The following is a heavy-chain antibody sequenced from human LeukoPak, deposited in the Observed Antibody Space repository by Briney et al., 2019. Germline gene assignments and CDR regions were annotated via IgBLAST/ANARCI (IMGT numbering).Heavy chain of an antibody. CDR2: IYYSGST. CDR1: GGSISSYY. CDR3: ARDTAMDNYYYYGMDV. V-gene: IGHV4-59*01. J-gene: IGHJ6*02. D-gene: IGHD5-18*01. Sequence: PSETLSLTCTVSGGSISSYYWSWIRQPPGKGLEWIGYIYYSGSTNYNPSLKSRVTISVDTSKNQFSLKLSSVTAADTAVYYCARDTAMDNYYYYGMDVWGQGTTVTVSS.